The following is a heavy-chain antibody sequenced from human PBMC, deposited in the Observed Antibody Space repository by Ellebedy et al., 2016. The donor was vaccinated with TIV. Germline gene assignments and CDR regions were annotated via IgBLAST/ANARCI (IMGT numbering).Heavy chain of an antibody. CDR2: IKSKTDGGTT. J-gene: IGHJ4*02. CDR1: GFTFSNDW. V-gene: IGHV3-15*01. D-gene: IGHD3-10*01. Sequence: PGGSLRLSCAASGFTFSNDWMSWVRQAPGKGLEWVGRIKSKTDGGTTDYVAPVKGRFTISRDDSKNTLYLQMNSLKTEDTAVYYCTTDRIRITKVRGVGVNDYWGQGTLVTVSS. CDR3: TTDRIRITKVRGVGVNDY.